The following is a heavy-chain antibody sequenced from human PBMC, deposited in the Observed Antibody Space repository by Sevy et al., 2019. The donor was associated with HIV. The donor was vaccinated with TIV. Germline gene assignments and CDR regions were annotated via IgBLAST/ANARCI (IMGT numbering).Heavy chain of an antibody. D-gene: IGHD6-19*01. Sequence: SETLSLTCTVSGASISSSGYYWGWIRQPPGKGLEWIASINYSGITFYNPSLKSRITISADTSNNQFTLDLTSVTAADTAIYFCAGPILTYNNGWSYYDHWGQGTVVTVSS. CDR2: INYSGIT. CDR3: AGPILTYNNGWSYYDH. CDR1: GASISSSGYY. V-gene: IGHV4-39*01. J-gene: IGHJ4*02.